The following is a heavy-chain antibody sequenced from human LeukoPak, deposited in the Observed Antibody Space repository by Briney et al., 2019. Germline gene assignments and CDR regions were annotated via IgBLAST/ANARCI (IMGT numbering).Heavy chain of an antibody. D-gene: IGHD3-10*01. CDR3: ARTGAMVRGVIRY. CDR2: IYHSGST. Sequence: SQTLSLTCAVSGGSISSGGYSWSWIRQPPGKGLEWIGYIYHSGSTYYNPSLKSRVTISVDRSKNQFSLKLSSVTAADTAVYYCARTGAMVRGVIRYWGQGTLVTVSS. J-gene: IGHJ4*02. CDR1: GGSISSGGYS. V-gene: IGHV4-30-2*01.